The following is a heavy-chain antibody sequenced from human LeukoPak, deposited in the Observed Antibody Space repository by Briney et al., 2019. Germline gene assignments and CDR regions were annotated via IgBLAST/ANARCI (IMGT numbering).Heavy chain of an antibody. Sequence: ASVKVSCKASGYTFTSYAMNWVRQAPGQGLEWMGIINPSGGSTSYAQKFQGRVTMTRDTSTSTVYMELSSLRSEDTAVYYCARASGLTSDYYYMDVWGKGTTVTISS. V-gene: IGHV1-46*01. CDR3: ARASGLTSDYYYMDV. CDR1: GYTFTSYA. J-gene: IGHJ6*03. CDR2: INPSGGST. D-gene: IGHD1-26*01.